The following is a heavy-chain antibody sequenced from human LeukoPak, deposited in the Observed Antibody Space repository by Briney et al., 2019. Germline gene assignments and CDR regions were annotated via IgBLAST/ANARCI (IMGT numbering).Heavy chain of an antibody. Sequence: SETLSLTCTVSGGSISSYYWSWIRQPPGKGLEWIGYIYYSGSTNYNPSLKSRVTISVDTSKTQFSLKLSSVTAADTAVYYCATGATQYYFDYWGQGTLVTVSS. CDR3: ATGATQYYFDY. J-gene: IGHJ4*02. V-gene: IGHV4-59*08. CDR2: IYYSGST. CDR1: GGSISSYY. D-gene: IGHD1-26*01.